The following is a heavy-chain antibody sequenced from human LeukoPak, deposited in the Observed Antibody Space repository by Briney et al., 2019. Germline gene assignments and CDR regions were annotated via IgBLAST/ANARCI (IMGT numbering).Heavy chain of an antibody. V-gene: IGHV6-1*01. CDR2: SYYRSKWYT. D-gene: IGHD1-26*01. Sequence: PSQTLSLTCAISGDTVSSNTASWSWISQSQARGRDGLGRSYYRSKWYTALAVSVKSRITSNLDTAMNQLSLQLNSVTPEDTAVYYCARAIGGSPLYWYMDFWGKGTTVTVSS. CDR1: GDTVSSNTAS. J-gene: IGHJ6*03. CDR3: ARAIGGSPLYWYMDF.